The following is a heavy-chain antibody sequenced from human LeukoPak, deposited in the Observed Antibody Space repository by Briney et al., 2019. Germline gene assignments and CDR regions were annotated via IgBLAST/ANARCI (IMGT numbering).Heavy chain of an antibody. V-gene: IGHV4-39*07. CDR3: ARTHYYDVLTAYYPRQYYFDY. D-gene: IGHD3-9*01. Sequence: PSETLSLTCTVSGGSISSSSYYWGWIRQPPGKGLEWIGSIYYSGSTYYNPSLKSRVTISVDTSKNQFSLKLSSVTAADTAVYYCARTHYYDVLTAYYPRQYYFDYWGQGTLVTVSS. CDR1: GGSISSSSYY. CDR2: IYYSGST. J-gene: IGHJ4*02.